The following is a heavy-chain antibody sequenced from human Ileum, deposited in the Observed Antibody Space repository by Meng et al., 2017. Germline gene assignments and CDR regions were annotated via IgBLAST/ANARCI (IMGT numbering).Heavy chain of an antibody. V-gene: IGHV4-31*03. D-gene: IGHD3-22*01. CDR3: ARGVVTYYDSSTLTWFDP. CDR2: IYHSGVT. J-gene: IGHJ5*02. CDR1: GGSISGGHYF. Sequence: VQLQGSGPGLVKPSQTLSLTCTVSGGSISGGHYFWSWIRQHPEKGLEWIGYIYHSGVTYYSPFLKSRLTISVDTSKNQFSLKLSSVTAADTAIYYCARGVVTYYDSSTLTWFDPWGQGALVTVSS.